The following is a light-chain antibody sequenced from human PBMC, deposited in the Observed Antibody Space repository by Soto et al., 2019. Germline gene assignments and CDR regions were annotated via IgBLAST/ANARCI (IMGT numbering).Light chain of an antibody. V-gene: IGKV1-39*01. CDR1: QTVTSY. CDR3: QQYKDYTYT. J-gene: IGKJ1*01. Sequence: DVQMTQSPSSLSASVGDSLTLTCRASQTVTSYLNWYQQKPGKAPKLLIYAASTLQSGVPSRFSGSGSGTEFTLTITSLQPDDFATYYCQQYKDYTYTFGQGPRWIS. CDR2: AAS.